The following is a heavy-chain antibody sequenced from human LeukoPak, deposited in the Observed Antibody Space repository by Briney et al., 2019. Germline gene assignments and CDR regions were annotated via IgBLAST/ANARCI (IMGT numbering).Heavy chain of an antibody. D-gene: IGHD2-21*02. J-gene: IGHJ4*02. CDR1: GFTFSSYA. CDR2: ISGSGGST. V-gene: IGHV3-23*01. Sequence: GGSLRLFCAASGFTFSSYAMSWVRQAPGKGLEWVSAISGSGGSTYYADSVKGRFTISRDNSKNTLYLQMNSLRAEDTAVYYCAKVRYSRGVVVTAIDYWGQGTLVTVSS. CDR3: AKVRYSRGVVVTAIDY.